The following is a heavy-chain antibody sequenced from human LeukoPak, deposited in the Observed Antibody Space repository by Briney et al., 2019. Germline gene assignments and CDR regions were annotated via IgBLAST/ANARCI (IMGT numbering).Heavy chain of an antibody. J-gene: IGHJ4*02. Sequence: SETLSLTCTVSGGSISSGGYYWSWIRQHPGKGLEWIGYIYYSGSTYYNPSLKSRVTISVVTSKNQFSLKLSSVTAADTAVYYCARVLRYFCGGDCYSGYFDYWGQGTLVTVSS. CDR3: ARVLRYFCGGDCYSGYFDY. CDR1: GGSISSGGYY. CDR2: IYYSGST. V-gene: IGHV4-31*03. D-gene: IGHD2-21*02.